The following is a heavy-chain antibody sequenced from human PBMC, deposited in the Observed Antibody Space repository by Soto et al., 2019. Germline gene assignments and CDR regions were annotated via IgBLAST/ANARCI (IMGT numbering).Heavy chain of an antibody. V-gene: IGHV4-31*03. CDR3: VRDRVGATSAGYYYYGMDV. D-gene: IGHD1-26*01. J-gene: IGHJ6*02. Sequence: PSETLSLTCTVSGGSISSGGYYWSWIRQHPGKGLEWIGYIYYSGSTYYNPSLKSRVTISVDTSKNQFSLKLSSVTAADTAVYYCVRDRVGATSAGYYYYGMDVWGQGTTVTVS. CDR1: GGSISSGGYY. CDR2: IYYSGST.